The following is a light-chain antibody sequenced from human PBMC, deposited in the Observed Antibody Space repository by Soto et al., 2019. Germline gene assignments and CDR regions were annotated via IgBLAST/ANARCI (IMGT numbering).Light chain of an antibody. CDR1: QSVTKY. V-gene: IGKV3-11*01. J-gene: IGKJ3*01. CDR3: QQYDNWPPRT. Sequence: EVVLTQSPATLSLSPGERATLSCRASQSVTKYLAWYQQKPGQALRLLIYDVSKRATGIPARFSGSGSETDFTLTISSLEPGDFAVYYCQQYDNWPPRTFGPGTKVDIK. CDR2: DVS.